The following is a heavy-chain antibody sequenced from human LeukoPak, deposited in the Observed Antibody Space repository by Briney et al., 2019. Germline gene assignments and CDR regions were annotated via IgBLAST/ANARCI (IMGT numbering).Heavy chain of an antibody. D-gene: IGHD1-14*01. Sequence: ASVKVSCKASGGTFTSYAISWVRQAPGQGLEWMGRIIPIFGIANYAQKFQGRVTITADKSTSTAYMELSSLGSEDTAVYYCARGSVYFDYWGQGTLVTVSS. V-gene: IGHV1-69*04. CDR2: IIPIFGIA. CDR1: GGTFTSYA. J-gene: IGHJ4*02. CDR3: ARGSVYFDY.